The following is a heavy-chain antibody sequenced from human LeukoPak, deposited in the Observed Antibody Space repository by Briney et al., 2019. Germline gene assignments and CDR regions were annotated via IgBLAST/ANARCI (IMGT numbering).Heavy chain of an antibody. J-gene: IGHJ4*02. D-gene: IGHD2-21*01. CDR3: ARDLRGVVKGVFDY. CDR2: ISYDGSNK. V-gene: IGHV3-30*04. Sequence: PGGSLRLSCAASGFTFSSYAMHWVRQAPGKGPEWVAVISYDGSNKYYADSVKGRFTISRDNSKNTLYLQMNSLRAEDTAVYYCARDLRGVVKGVFDYWGQGTLVTVSS. CDR1: GFTFSSYA.